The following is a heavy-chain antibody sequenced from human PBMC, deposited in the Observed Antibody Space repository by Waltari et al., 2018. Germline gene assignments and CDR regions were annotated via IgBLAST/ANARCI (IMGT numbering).Heavy chain of an antibody. CDR3: AKDAFGNTYLDH. D-gene: IGHD3-10*01. Sequence: QVQLVESGGGVVQPGMSLRLSCAASGFSLSHFGMHCVRQDPGKWLEGVALASFDGSTTYYADSVRGRFTISRDKSKNTLYLDINTLRVDDTAIYYCAKDAFGNTYLDHWGQGTLVTVSS. J-gene: IGHJ5*02. CDR2: ASFDGSTT. V-gene: IGHV3-30*18. CDR1: GFSLSHFG.